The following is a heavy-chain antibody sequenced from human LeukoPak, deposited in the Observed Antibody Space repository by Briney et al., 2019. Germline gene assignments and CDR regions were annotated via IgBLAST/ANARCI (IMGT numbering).Heavy chain of an antibody. CDR2: IYYSGST. J-gene: IGHJ2*01. V-gene: IGHV4-39*01. Sequence: SETLSLTCTVSGGSISSSSYYWGWIRQPPGKELEWIGSIYYSGSTYYNPSLKSRVTISVDTSKNQFSLKLSSVTAADTAVYYCARNPPITIFGVVTYWYFDLWGRGTLVTVSS. CDR1: GGSISSSSYY. CDR3: ARNPPITIFGVVTYWYFDL. D-gene: IGHD3-3*01.